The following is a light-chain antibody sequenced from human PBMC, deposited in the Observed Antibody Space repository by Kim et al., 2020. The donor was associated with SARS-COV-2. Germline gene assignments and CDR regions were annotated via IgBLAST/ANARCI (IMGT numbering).Light chain of an antibody. CDR1: QDISRY. CDR2: TAS. V-gene: IGKV1-39*01. CDR3: QQTYSASRT. J-gene: IGKJ1*01. Sequence: DIQMTQSPSSLSASVGDRVTITCRATQDISRYLNWYQQKPGKAPKLLIYTASSLQSGVPSRFTGSGSETDFTLTISSLQPEDFATYYCQQTYSASRTFGQGTKVDIK.